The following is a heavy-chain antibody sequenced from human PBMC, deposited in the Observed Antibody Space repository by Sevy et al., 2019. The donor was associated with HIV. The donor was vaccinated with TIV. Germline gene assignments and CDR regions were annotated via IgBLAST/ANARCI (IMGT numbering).Heavy chain of an antibody. J-gene: IGHJ3*02. V-gene: IGHV3-74*01. CDR1: GFTFSSYW. CDR3: ARDRRRFLGYCSGGSCPYDAFDI. CDR2: INSDGSST. Sequence: GGSLRLSCAASGFTFSSYWMHWVRQAPGKGLVWVSRINSDGSSTSYADSVKGRFTISRDNAKNTLYLQMNSLRAEDTAVYYFARDRRRFLGYCSGGSCPYDAFDIWGQGTMVTVSS. D-gene: IGHD2-15*01.